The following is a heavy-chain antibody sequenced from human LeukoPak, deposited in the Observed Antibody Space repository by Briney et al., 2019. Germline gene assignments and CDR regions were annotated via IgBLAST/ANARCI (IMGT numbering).Heavy chain of an antibody. J-gene: IGHJ6*03. D-gene: IGHD4-17*01. CDR2: IYTSGST. CDR1: GGSISSYY. Sequence: PSETLSLTCTVSGGSISSYYWSWIRQPAGKGLEWIGRIYTSGSTNYNPSLKSRVTMSVDTSKNQSSLKLSSVTAADTAVYYCARLPARPYDYGGYGDYYYYMDVWGKGTTVTVSS. V-gene: IGHV4-4*07. CDR3: ARLPARPYDYGGYGDYYYYMDV.